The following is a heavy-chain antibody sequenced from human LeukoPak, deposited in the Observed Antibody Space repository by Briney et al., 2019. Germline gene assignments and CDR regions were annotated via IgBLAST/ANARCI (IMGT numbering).Heavy chain of an antibody. J-gene: IGHJ5*02. CDR1: GFTVSSNY. CDR3: AKLPAADTLGWFDP. CDR2: ISGSGGST. D-gene: IGHD6-13*01. Sequence: GSLRLSCAASGFTVSSNYMSWVRQAPGKGLEWVSAISGSGGSTYYADSVKGRFTISRDNSKNTLYLQMNSLRAEDTAVYYCAKLPAADTLGWFDPWGQGTLVTVSS. V-gene: IGHV3-23*01.